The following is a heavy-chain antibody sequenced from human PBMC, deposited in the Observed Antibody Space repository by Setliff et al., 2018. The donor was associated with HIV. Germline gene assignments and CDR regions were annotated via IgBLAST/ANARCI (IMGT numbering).Heavy chain of an antibody. CDR2: ISAYSGDT. CDR1: GYPFSGYG. J-gene: IGHJ4*02. V-gene: IGHV1-18*01. Sequence: GASVKVSCKASGYPFSGYGISWVRQAPGQGLEWMGWISAYSGDTNYAQKFQGRLTMTTDTSTSTAYMELRSLRSDDTAMYYCARPGGSYGDYGWYLRFWGQGIL. D-gene: IGHD4-17*01. CDR3: ARPGGSYGDYGWYLRF.